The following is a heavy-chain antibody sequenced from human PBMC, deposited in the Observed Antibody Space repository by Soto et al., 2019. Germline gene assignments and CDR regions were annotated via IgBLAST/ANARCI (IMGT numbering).Heavy chain of an antibody. J-gene: IGHJ4*02. Sequence: GGSLRLSCTASGFTFNDYTLIWCRHAPGKGLEWVGFIRSKAYGGTTEYAASVKGRFTISRDDSKSIAYLQMNSLKTEDTAVYYCTAGKLYPSLDFDYWGQGTLVTVSS. CDR1: GFTFNDYT. CDR2: IRSKAYGGTT. D-gene: IGHD2-8*01. CDR3: TAGKLYPSLDFDY. V-gene: IGHV3-49*03.